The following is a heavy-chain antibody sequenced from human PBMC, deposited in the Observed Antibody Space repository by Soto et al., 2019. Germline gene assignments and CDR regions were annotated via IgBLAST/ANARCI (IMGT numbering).Heavy chain of an antibody. CDR1: GYTFTSYG. J-gene: IGHJ6*02. CDR3: ARAPNDSSAYYHHYYYGMDV. Sequence: QIQLMQSGAEVRKPGASVKVSCKASGYTFTSYGIHGVRQAPGQRLERTGWINAGNRNTKYSEKFQGRVTITRDTSASTAYLELSSLRSEDTAVYYCARAPNDSSAYYHHYYYGMDVWGQGTTVTVSS. D-gene: IGHD3-22*01. V-gene: IGHV1-3*01. CDR2: INAGNRNT.